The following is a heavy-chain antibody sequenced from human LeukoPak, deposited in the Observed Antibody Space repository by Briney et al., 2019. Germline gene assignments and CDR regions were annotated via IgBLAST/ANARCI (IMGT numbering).Heavy chain of an antibody. J-gene: IGHJ4*01. CDR3: AHSRALLWFGELFYFDY. V-gene: IGHV2-5*01. Sequence: SGPTLVKPTQTLTLTCTFSGFSLSTSGVGVGWIRQPPGRSLEWLALIYWNDDERYSPSLKSRLTITKNTCLNKVVLTMTNMDPVDTATDCRAHSRALLWFGELFYFDYSGHGTLVTVSS. D-gene: IGHD3-10*01. CDR2: IYWNDDE. CDR1: GFSLSTSGVG.